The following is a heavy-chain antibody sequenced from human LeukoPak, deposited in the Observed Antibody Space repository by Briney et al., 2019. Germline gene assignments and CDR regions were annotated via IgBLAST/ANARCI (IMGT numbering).Heavy chain of an antibody. CDR3: ARSYDYVWGSYGPSGMDV. J-gene: IGHJ6*02. CDR1: GVTFSSFA. V-gene: IGHV3-21*01. Sequence: GGSLRLSCAASGVTFSSFALSSSAMTWVRQAPGKGLLWGSSISSSSSYIYYADSVKGRFTISRDNAKNSLYLQMNSLRAEDTAVYYCARSYDYVWGSYGPSGMDVWGQGTTVTVSS. D-gene: IGHD3-16*01. CDR2: ISSSSSYI.